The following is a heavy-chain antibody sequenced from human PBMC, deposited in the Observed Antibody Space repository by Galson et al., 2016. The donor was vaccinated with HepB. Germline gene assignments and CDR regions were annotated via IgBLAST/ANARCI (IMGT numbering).Heavy chain of an antibody. V-gene: IGHV4-39*02. CDR1: GGSISSSHSYY. Sequence: SETLSLTCTVSGGSISSSHSYYWGWIRQPPGRGLEWIGTISYHGKTYYHPSLTSRVTISVDTSRNQFSLRLSSVPATDTAVYYCASDDYWGQGTLVTVSS. CDR3: ASDDY. CDR2: ISYHGKT. J-gene: IGHJ4*02.